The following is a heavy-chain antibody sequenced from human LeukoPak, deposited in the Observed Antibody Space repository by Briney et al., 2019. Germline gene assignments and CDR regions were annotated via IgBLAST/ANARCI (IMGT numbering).Heavy chain of an antibody. Sequence: QSGGSLRLSCAASGFTFKKYWMNWVRQVPGKGLECLANIKEDGSETYYADSVKGRFTISRDNPKNLLFLQINSLRVKDTAVYYCARASLVVSGAFDIWGQGTMVTVSS. CDR2: IKEDGSET. V-gene: IGHV3-7*01. CDR3: ARASLVVSGAFDI. CDR1: GFTFKKYW. J-gene: IGHJ3*02. D-gene: IGHD2-2*01.